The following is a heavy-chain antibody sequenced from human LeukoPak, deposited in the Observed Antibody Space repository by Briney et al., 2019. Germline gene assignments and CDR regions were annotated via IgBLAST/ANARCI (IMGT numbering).Heavy chain of an antibody. D-gene: IGHD3-16*02. V-gene: IGHV3-53*01. CDR1: GFTVSSNS. J-gene: IGHJ4*02. Sequence: GGSLRLSCTVSGFTVSSNSMSWVRQAPGKGLEWVSFIYSGDTHYSDSVKGRFTISRDNSKTTMYLQMNSLSAEDTAVYYCAKGSAGGYYDYVWGSYRPYYFDYWGQGTLVTVSS. CDR3: AKGSAGGYYDYVWGSYRPYYFDY. CDR2: IYSGDT.